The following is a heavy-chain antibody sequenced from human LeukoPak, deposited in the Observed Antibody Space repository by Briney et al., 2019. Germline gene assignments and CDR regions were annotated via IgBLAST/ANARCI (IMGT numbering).Heavy chain of an antibody. J-gene: IGHJ5*02. CDR2: IYTSGST. CDR1: GGSISSYY. Sequence: SETLSLTCTVSGGSISSYYWSWIRQPAGKGLEWIGRIYTSGSTNYNPSLKSRVTISVDKSKNQFSLKLSSVTAADTAVYYCAIELGYSTNWFDPWGQGTLVTVSS. V-gene: IGHV4-4*07. D-gene: IGHD2-15*01. CDR3: AIELGYSTNWFDP.